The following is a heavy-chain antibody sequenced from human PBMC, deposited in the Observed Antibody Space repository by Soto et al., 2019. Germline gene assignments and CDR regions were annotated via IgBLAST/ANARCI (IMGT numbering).Heavy chain of an antibody. J-gene: IGHJ4*02. Sequence: GVSLRLSCSASVFPFSSYSMNWVRQAPGKGLEWVSSISSSSSYIYYADSVKGRFTISRDNAKNSLYLQMNSLRAEDTAVYYCAREQRYSGYATVDYWGQGTLVTVSS. CDR2: ISSSSSYI. CDR1: VFPFSSYS. D-gene: IGHD5-12*01. V-gene: IGHV3-21*01. CDR3: AREQRYSGYATVDY.